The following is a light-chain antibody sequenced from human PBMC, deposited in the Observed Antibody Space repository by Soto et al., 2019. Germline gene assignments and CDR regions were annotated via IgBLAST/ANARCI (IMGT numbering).Light chain of an antibody. CDR3: QQYNNWPPYT. V-gene: IGKV3-15*01. CDR1: QSVSSN. CDR2: GAS. Sequence: EIVMTQSPATLSASPGERATLFCRASQSVSSNLAWYQQKPGQAPRLLIYGASTRATGIPARFSGSGSGTEFTLTISSLQSEDFAVYYCQQYNNWPPYTFGQGTKLEIK. J-gene: IGKJ2*01.